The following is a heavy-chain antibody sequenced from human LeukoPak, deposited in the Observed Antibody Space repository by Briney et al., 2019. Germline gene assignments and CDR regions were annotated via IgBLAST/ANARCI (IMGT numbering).Heavy chain of an antibody. Sequence: GGSLRLSCAASGFTFSSCWMSWVRQAPGKGLEWVADIKQDGSEKYNVDSVKGRFTISRDNAKNSLYLQMNSLRAEDTAVYYCARDMTIFGVDYYYYMDVWGKGTTVTVSS. D-gene: IGHD3-3*01. J-gene: IGHJ6*03. CDR1: GFTFSSCW. CDR3: ARDMTIFGVDYYYYMDV. CDR2: IKQDGSEK. V-gene: IGHV3-7*01.